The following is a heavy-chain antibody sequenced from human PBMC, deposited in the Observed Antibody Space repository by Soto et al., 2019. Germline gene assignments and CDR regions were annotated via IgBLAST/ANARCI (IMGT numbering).Heavy chain of an antibody. CDR3: ARVRGVIAPAREVRPNQKYNWFDP. Sequence: VASVKVSCKASGYTFTSYYVHWVRQAPGQGLEWMGIINPSGGSTSYAQKFQGRVTMTRDTSTSTVYMELSSLRSEDTAVYYCARVRGVIAPAREVRPNQKYNWFDPWGQGTLVTVSS. V-gene: IGHV1-46*01. CDR2: INPSGGST. D-gene: IGHD6-25*01. J-gene: IGHJ5*02. CDR1: GYTFTSYY.